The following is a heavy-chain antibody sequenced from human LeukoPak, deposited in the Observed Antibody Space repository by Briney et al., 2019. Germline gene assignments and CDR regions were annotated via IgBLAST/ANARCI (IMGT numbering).Heavy chain of an antibody. CDR3: TRDSDMVRGSSGTFDI. CDR1: GFTFGDYA. CDR2: IRSKAYGGTT. J-gene: IGHJ3*02. D-gene: IGHD3-10*01. V-gene: IGHV3-49*04. Sequence: PGRSLRLSCTASGFTFGDYAMSWVRQAPGKGLEWVGFIRSKAYGGTTEYAASVKGRFTISRDDSKSIAYLQMNSLKTEDTAVYYCTRDSDMVRGSSGTFDIWGQGTMVTVPS.